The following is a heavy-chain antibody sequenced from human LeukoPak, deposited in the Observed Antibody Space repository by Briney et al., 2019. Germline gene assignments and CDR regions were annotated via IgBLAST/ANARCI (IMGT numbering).Heavy chain of an antibody. CDR1: GGSISSYY. D-gene: IGHD3-16*01. J-gene: IGHJ5*02. CDR3: ARFTPQGYGWGGYNRFDP. V-gene: IGHV4-59*01. CDR2: IYYSGST. Sequence: SETLSLTCTVSGGSISSYYWNWIRQPPGKGLELIGYIYYSGSTNYNPSLKSRVTISVDTSKNQFSLNLTSVTAADTAVYYCARFTPQGYGWGGYNRFDPWGQGTLVTVSS.